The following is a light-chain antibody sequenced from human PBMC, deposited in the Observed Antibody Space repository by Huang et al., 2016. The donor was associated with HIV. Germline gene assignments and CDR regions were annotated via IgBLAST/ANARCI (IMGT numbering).Light chain of an antibody. Sequence: EIVLTQSPATLSLSPGERATLACGASQSLSSSYLAWYQQKPGLAPRLLIYDASYRATGIPDRFSGSGSGTDFTLTISRLEPEDFAVYYCQQYGSSPLTFGGGTKVEIK. J-gene: IGKJ4*01. CDR1: QSLSSSY. V-gene: IGKV3D-20*01. CDR3: QQYGSSPLT. CDR2: DAS.